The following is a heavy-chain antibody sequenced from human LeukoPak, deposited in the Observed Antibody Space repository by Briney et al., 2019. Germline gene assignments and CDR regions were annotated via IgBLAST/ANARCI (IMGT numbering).Heavy chain of an antibody. CDR3: ARDGGSSGTNWFDP. D-gene: IGHD6-19*01. J-gene: IGHJ5*02. CDR1: GYSISSGYY. V-gene: IGHV4-38-2*02. CDR2: IYHSGST. Sequence: SETLSLTCTVSGYSISSGYYWGWIRQPPGKGLEWIGSIYHSGSTYYNPSLKSRVTISVDTSKNQFSLKLSSVTAADTAVYYCARDGGSSGTNWFDPWGQGTLVTVSS.